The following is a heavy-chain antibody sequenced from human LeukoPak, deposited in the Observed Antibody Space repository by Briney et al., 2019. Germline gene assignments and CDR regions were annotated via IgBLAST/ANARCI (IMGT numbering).Heavy chain of an antibody. CDR1: GGSISSSSYY. Sequence: SETLSLTCTVSGGSISSSSYYWGWIRQPPGKGLEWIGSIYYSGSTYYNPSLKSRVIISVDTSKNQFSLKLTSVTAADTAVYYCARAHRLVLHYFDSWGQGTLVTVSS. CDR2: IYYSGST. V-gene: IGHV4-39*07. CDR3: ARAHRLVLHYFDS. J-gene: IGHJ4*02. D-gene: IGHD2-15*01.